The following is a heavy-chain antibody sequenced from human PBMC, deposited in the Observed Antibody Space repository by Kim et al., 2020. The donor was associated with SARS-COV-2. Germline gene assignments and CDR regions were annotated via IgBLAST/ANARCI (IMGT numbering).Heavy chain of an antibody. CDR3: AREIVVVPAARPYYYYGMDV. Sequence: SETLSLTCAVYGGSFSGYYWSWIRQPPGKGLEWIGEINHSGSTNYNPSLKSRVTISVDTSKNQFSLKLSSVTAADTAVYYCAREIVVVPAARPYYYYGMDVWGQGTTVTVSS. CDR1: GGSFSGYY. D-gene: IGHD2-2*01. CDR2: INHSGST. V-gene: IGHV4-34*01. J-gene: IGHJ6*02.